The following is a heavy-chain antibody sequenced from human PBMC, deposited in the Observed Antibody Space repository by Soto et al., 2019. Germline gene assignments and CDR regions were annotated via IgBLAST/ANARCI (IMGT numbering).Heavy chain of an antibody. CDR2: IYYSGST. CDR1: GGSVSSGSYY. J-gene: IGHJ6*02. CDR3: ARRYDFWSGYYRQNYYYYYGMDV. V-gene: IGHV4-61*01. D-gene: IGHD3-3*01. Sequence: SETLSLTCTVSGGSVSSGSYYWSWIRQPPGKGLEWIGYIYYSGSTNYNPSLKSRVTISVDTSKNQFSLKLSSVTAADTAVYYCARRYDFWSGYYRQNYYYYYGMDVWGQGTTVTVSS.